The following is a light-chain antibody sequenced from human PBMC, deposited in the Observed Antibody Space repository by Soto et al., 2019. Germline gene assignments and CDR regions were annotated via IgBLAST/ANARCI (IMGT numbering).Light chain of an antibody. Sequence: SALTQSPGPLSLSPGERATLSCRPSQSVSSSYLAWYQQKPGQAPRLLIYGASSRATGIPDRFSGSGSGTDFTLTIRRLEPEDFAVYYCQQYGSSVTFGQGTKVDIK. V-gene: IGKV3-20*01. CDR3: QQYGSSVT. CDR2: GAS. CDR1: QSVSSSY. J-gene: IGKJ1*01.